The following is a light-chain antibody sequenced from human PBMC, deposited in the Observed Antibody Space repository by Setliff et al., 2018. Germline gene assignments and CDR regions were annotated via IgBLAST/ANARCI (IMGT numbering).Light chain of an antibody. Sequence: DIQMTQSPSSLSASVGDRVTITCRSSRSIATCLNWYQQKPGKAPKLLIYATSTLQSGVPSRFSGSGYGTDFTLTIRNLQPEDFATYYCQQSITNLGTFGQGTKVDIK. J-gene: IGKJ1*01. V-gene: IGKV1-39*01. CDR3: QQSITNLGT. CDR2: ATS. CDR1: RSIATC.